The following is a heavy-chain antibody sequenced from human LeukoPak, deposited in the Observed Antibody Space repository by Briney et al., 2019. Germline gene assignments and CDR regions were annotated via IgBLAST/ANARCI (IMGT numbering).Heavy chain of an antibody. J-gene: IGHJ4*02. D-gene: IGHD3-22*01. V-gene: IGHV3-7*01. CDR3: ARDNSGGYYVNFDY. CDR1: GFTFSSYW. CDR2: IKQDGSEK. Sequence: GGSLRLSCAASGFTFSSYWMSWVRQAPGKELEWVANIKQDGSEKYYVDSVKGRFTISRDNAKNSLYLQMNSLRAEDTAVYYCARDNSGGYYVNFDYWGQGTLVTVSS.